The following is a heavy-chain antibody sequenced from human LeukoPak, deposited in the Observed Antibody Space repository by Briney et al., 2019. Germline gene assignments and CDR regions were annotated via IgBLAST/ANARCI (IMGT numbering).Heavy chain of an antibody. CDR3: ASLIGLQYDY. D-gene: IGHD4-11*01. J-gene: IGHJ4*02. CDR2: INPNSGGT. V-gene: IGHV1-2*02. Sequence: EWMGWINPNSGGTNYAQKFQGRVTMTRDTSISTAYMELSRLRSDDTAVYYCASLIGLQYDYWGQGTLVTVSS.